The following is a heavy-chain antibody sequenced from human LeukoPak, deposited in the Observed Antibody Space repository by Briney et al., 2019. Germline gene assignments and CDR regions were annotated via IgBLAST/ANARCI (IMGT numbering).Heavy chain of an antibody. Sequence: GGSLRLSGAVSGFSVTTNDMSWVRQAPGKGLEWVSVIYSGERTYYAASVKGRFTISRDNSKNTLYLQMNSLRAEDTAVYYCAKDSAYDFWSGYLDYWGQGTLVTVSS. J-gene: IGHJ4*02. CDR2: IYSGERT. CDR3: AKDSAYDFWSGYLDY. D-gene: IGHD3-3*01. V-gene: IGHV3-53*01. CDR1: GFSVTTND.